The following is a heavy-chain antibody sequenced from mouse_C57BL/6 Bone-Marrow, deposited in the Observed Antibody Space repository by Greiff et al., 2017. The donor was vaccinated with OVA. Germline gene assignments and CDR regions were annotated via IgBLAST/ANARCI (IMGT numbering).Heavy chain of an antibody. Sequence: VQLQQSGAELVRPGASVKLSCTASGFTIKDDYMHWVKQRPEQGLEWIGWIDPENGDTEYASKFQGKATITADTSSNTAYLQLSSLTSEDTAVYYCTTRSNYEGDYWGQGTTLTVSS. CDR3: TTRSNYEGDY. CDR1: GFTIKDDY. D-gene: IGHD2-5*01. J-gene: IGHJ2*01. CDR2: IDPENGDT. V-gene: IGHV14-4*01.